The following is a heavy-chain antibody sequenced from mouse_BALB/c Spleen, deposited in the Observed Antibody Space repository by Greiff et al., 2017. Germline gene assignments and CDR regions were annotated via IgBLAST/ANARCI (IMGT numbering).Heavy chain of an antibody. CDR2: ISYSGST. CDR1: GDSITSGY. V-gene: IGHV3-8*02. J-gene: IGHJ4*01. Sequence: EVNLVESGPSLVKPSQTLSLTCSVTGDSITSGYWNWIRKFPGNKLEYMGYISYSGSTYYNPSLKSRISITRDTSKNQYYLQLNSVTTEDTATYYCARRGLRNYAMDYWGQGTSVTVSS. D-gene: IGHD2-4*01. CDR3: ARRGLRNYAMDY.